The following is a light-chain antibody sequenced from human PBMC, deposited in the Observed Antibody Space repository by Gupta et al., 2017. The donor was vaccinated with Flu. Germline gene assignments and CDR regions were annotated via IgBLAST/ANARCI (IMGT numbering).Light chain of an antibody. CDR1: SSDVGGYNY. CDR2: EVS. V-gene: IGLV2-8*01. CDR3: SSYAGSNNWV. Sequence: SATISCTGTSSDVGGYNYVSWYQQHPGKAPKLMIYEVSKRPSGVPDRFSGSKSGNTASLTDSGLQAEDEAYYYCSSYAGSNNWVFGGGTKLTVL. J-gene: IGLJ3*02.